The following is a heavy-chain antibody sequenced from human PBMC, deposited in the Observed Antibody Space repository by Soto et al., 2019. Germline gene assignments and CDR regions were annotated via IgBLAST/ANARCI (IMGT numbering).Heavy chain of an antibody. J-gene: IGHJ4*02. CDR1: VYTFTSYA. V-gene: IGHV1-3*01. Sequence: ASVKVSCKASVYTFTSYAMHWVRQAPGQRLEWMGWINAGNGNTKYSQKFQGRVTITRDTSASTGYMELSSLRSEDTAVYYCARDLAFGLSDYWGQGTLVTVSS. CDR2: INAGNGNT. D-gene: IGHD3-10*01. CDR3: ARDLAFGLSDY.